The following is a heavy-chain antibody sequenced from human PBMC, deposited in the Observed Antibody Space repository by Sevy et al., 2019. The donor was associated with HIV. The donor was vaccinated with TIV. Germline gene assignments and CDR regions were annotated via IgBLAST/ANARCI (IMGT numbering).Heavy chain of an antibody. J-gene: IGHJ4*02. CDR3: ARDHSLYGSSGYYVPVLDY. D-gene: IGHD3-22*01. CDR2: IKQDGSEK. V-gene: IGHV3-7*01. CDR1: GFTFSSYW. Sequence: GGSLRLSCAASGFTFSSYWMSWVRQAPGKGLEWVANIKQDGSEKYYVDSVKGRFTISRDNAKNSLYLQMNSLRAEDTAVYYCARDHSLYGSSGYYVPVLDYWGQGTLVTVSS.